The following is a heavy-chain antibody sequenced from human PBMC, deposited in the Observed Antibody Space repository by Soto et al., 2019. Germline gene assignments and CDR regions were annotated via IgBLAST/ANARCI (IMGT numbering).Heavy chain of an antibody. D-gene: IGHD2-2*01. CDR1: GGSFSGYY. CDR2: INHSGST. Sequence: SETLSLTCAVYGGSFSGYYWSWIRQPPGKGLEWIGEINHSGSTNYNPSLKSRVTISVDTSKNQFSLKLSSVTAADTAVYYCARGHFSITSCYRSRSHYYYYYGMDVWGQGTTVTVSS. V-gene: IGHV4-34*01. J-gene: IGHJ6*02. CDR3: ARGHFSITSCYRSRSHYYYYYGMDV.